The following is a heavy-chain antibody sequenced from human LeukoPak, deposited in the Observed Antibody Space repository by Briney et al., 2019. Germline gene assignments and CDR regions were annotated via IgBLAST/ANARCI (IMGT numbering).Heavy chain of an antibody. CDR1: GYSFTSYW. J-gene: IGHJ4*02. CDR2: IYPGDSDT. Sequence: TGGSRQISGKGSGYSFTSYWIGWVRQLPGKGLEWMGIIYPGDSDTRYSPSFQGQVTISADKSICTAYLQWSSLKASDTAMYYCARLHCSSTSCPFDYWGQGTLVTVSS. CDR3: ARLHCSSTSCPFDY. D-gene: IGHD2-2*01. V-gene: IGHV5-51*01.